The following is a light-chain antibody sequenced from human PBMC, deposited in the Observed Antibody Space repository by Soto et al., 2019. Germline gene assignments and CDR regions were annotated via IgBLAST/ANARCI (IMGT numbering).Light chain of an antibody. CDR2: DAS. J-gene: IGKJ4*01. Sequence: EIVLTQSPATLSLSPGERATLSCRASPSVATLLTWYQQKPGQVPRILISDASNRATGIPARFSASGSGTEFPLTISSLEPEDFAVYYCQQRRDWPIAFGGGTKVEIK. V-gene: IGKV3-11*01. CDR1: PSVATL. CDR3: QQRRDWPIA.